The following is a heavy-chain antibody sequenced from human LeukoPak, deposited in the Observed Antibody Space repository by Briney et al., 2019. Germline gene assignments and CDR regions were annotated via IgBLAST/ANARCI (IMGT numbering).Heavy chain of an antibody. CDR3: ARDPAYYDILTGYYTSPYYFDY. CDR1: GYTFTSYG. J-gene: IGHJ4*02. D-gene: IGHD3-9*01. Sequence: ASVKVSCKASGYTFTSYGISWVRQAPGQGLEWMGWISAYNGNTNYAQKLQGRVTMTTDTSTSTAYMELRSLRSDDTAVYYCARDPAYYDILTGYYTSPYYFDYWGQGTLVAVSS. V-gene: IGHV1-18*01. CDR2: ISAYNGNT.